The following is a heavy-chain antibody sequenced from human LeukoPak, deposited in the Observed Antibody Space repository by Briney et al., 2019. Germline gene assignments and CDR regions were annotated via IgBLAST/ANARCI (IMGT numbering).Heavy chain of an antibody. CDR1: GFTFSSYV. D-gene: IGHD2-21*02. V-gene: IGHV3-23*01. CDR2: ISNSGGST. Sequence: GGSLRLSCAASGFTFSSYVMSWVRQAPGKGLEWVSSISNSGGSTYYADSVKGRFTISRDNSKNTLYLQMNSLRAEDTAVYYCAKDCELNIVVMTATRSAFDYWGQGTLVTVSS. J-gene: IGHJ4*02. CDR3: AKDCELNIVVMTATRSAFDY.